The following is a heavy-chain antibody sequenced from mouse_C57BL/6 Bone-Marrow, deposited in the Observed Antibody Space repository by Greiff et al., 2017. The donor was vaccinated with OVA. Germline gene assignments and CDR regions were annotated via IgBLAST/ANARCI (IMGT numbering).Heavy chain of an antibody. J-gene: IGHJ3*01. CDR1: GFTFSSYA. Sequence: EVKLVESGGGLVKPGGSLKLSCAASGFTFSSYAMSWVRQTPEKRLEWVATISDGGSYTYYPDNVKGRFTISRDNAKNNLYLQMSPLKSEDTAMYYCAREWFAYWGQGTLVTVSA. V-gene: IGHV5-4*01. CDR3: AREWFAY. CDR2: ISDGGSYT.